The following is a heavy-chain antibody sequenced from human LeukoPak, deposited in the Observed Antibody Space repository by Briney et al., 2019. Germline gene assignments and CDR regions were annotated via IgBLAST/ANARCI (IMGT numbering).Heavy chain of an antibody. V-gene: IGHV4-34*01. Sequence: SETLSLTCAVYGGSFSGYYWNWIRQPPGKGLEWIGEIHDSGSTNYNPFLKSRVSISVDTSKKQFSLKVNSVTAADTAVYYCARGVYGDYFTKTGYFDYWGQGTQVIVSS. CDR3: ARGVYGDYFTKTGYFDY. CDR2: IHDSGST. D-gene: IGHD4-17*01. J-gene: IGHJ4*02. CDR1: GGSFSGYY.